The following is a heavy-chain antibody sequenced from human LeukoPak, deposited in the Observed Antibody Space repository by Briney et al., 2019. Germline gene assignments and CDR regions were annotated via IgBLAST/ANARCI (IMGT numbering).Heavy chain of an antibody. CDR2: INHSGST. D-gene: IGHD6-19*01. CDR3: AGTPSGWEKGDY. Sequence: PSETLSLTCAVYGGSFNGYYWSWIRQPPGKGLEWIGEINHSGSTNYNPSLKSRVTISVDTSKNQFSLKLSSVTAADTAVYYCAGTPSGWEKGDYWGQGTLVTVSS. CDR1: GGSFNGYY. V-gene: IGHV4-34*01. J-gene: IGHJ4*02.